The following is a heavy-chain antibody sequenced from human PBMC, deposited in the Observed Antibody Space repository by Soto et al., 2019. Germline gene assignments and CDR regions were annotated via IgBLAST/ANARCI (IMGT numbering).Heavy chain of an antibody. CDR2: ISSSSSYI. V-gene: IGHV3-21*03. D-gene: IGHD2-2*01. CDR3: ATGKDCSSTSCYHWFAP. J-gene: IGHJ5*02. Sequence: EVQLVESGGGLVKPGGSLRLSCAASGFAFSSYSMNWVSQAPGEGLEWVSSISSSSSYIYYADSVKGRFTISRDNAKNSLYLQMNNLRPEDTAVYYCATGKDCSSTSCYHWFAPWGQGTLVTVSS. CDR1: GFAFSSYS.